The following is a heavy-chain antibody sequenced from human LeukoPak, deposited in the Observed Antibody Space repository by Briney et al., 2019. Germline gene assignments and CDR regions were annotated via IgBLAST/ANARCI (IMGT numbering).Heavy chain of an antibody. V-gene: IGHV1-18*01. CDR1: GGTFSSYA. J-gene: IGHJ4*02. CDR3: ARDEGPHPYFDY. CDR2: ISAYNGNT. Sequence: VASVKVSCKASGGTFSSYAISWVRQAPGQGLEWMGWISAYNGNTNYAQKLQGRVTMTTDTSTSTAYMELRSLRSDDTAVYYCARDEGPHPYFDYWGQGTLVTVSS.